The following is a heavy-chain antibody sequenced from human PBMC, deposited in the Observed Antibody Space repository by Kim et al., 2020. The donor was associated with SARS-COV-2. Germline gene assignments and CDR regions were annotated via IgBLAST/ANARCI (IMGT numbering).Heavy chain of an antibody. CDR3: ARGRGFYGTDY. Sequence: TYYNPSLKSRVTKSVDTSKNQFSRKLSSVTAADTAVDYCARGRGFYGTDYWGQGTLVTVSS. V-gene: IGHV4-39*01. D-gene: IGHD2-15*01. J-gene: IGHJ4*02. CDR2: T.